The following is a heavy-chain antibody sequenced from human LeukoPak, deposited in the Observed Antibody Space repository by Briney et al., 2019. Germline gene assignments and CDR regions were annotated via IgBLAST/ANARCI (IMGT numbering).Heavy chain of an antibody. CDR3: ARETDSSGYRVDY. CDR2: IEEHGSQK. CDR1: GFTFSSYW. D-gene: IGHD3-22*01. Sequence: GGSLRLSCAASGFTFSSYWMSWVRQAPGKGLEWVANIEEHGSQKYYVDSVKGRFTTSRDNAKNLVYLQMNSLRAEDTAVYYCARETDSSGYRVDYWGRGTLVTVSS. J-gene: IGHJ4*02. V-gene: IGHV3-7*01.